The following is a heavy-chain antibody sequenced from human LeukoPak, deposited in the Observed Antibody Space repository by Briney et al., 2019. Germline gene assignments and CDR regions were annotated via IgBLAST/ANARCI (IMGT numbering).Heavy chain of an antibody. V-gene: IGHV1-69*05. J-gene: IGHJ4*02. CDR1: GGTFSSYA. CDR2: IIPIFGTA. D-gene: IGHD2-2*01. Sequence: ASVKVSCKASGGTFSSYAISWARQAPGQGLEWMGGIIPIFGTANYAQKFQGRVTITTDESTSTAYMELSSLRSEDTAVYYCAREGYCSSTSCYGDYWGQGTLVTVSS. CDR3: AREGYCSSTSCYGDY.